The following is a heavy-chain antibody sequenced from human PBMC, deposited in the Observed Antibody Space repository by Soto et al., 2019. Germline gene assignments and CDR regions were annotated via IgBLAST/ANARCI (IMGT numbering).Heavy chain of an antibody. CDR1: WFSLSPSGVG. CDR3: AHRVGVSNFEVIFDY. CDR2: IYWNDDK. V-gene: IGHV2-5*01. D-gene: IGHD2-15*01. Sequence: PTLVNPTKTLTLHCTFSWFSLSPSGVGVGWIRQDPGKALEWLALIYWNDDKRYSPSLKSRLTITKDTSKNQVVLTMTNMDPVDTATYYCAHRVGVSNFEVIFDYWGQGTMVTVSS. J-gene: IGHJ4*02.